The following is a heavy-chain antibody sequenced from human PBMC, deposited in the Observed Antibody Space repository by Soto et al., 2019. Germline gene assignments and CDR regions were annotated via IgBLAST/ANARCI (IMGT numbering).Heavy chain of an antibody. CDR3: AKDSVLRFLGYDYYVMDV. CDR2: ISWDGGST. D-gene: IGHD3-3*01. J-gene: IGHJ6*02. V-gene: IGHV3-43D*04. Sequence: GGSLRLSCAASGFTFDDYAMHWVRQAPGKGLEWVSLISWDGGSTYYADSVKGRFTISRDNSKNSRYLQMNSLRAEDTALYYWAKDSVLRFLGYDYYVMDVWGQGTTVTGSS. CDR1: GFTFDDYA.